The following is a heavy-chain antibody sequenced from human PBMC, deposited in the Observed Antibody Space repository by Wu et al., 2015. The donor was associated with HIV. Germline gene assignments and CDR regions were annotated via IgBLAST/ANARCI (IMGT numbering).Heavy chain of an antibody. CDR2: FDPEDGET. D-gene: IGHD2-15*01. CDR3: ATKGLRDRDCSGGSCYSSDAFDI. V-gene: IGHV1-24*01. J-gene: IGHJ3*02. CDR1: GYTLTELS. Sequence: QVQLVQSGAEVKKPGASVKVSCKVSGYTLTELSMHWVRQAPGKGLEWMGGFDPEDGETIYAQKFQGRVTMTEDTSTDTAYMELSSLRSEDTAVYYCATKGLRDRDCSGGSCYSSDAFDIWGQGTMVTVSS.